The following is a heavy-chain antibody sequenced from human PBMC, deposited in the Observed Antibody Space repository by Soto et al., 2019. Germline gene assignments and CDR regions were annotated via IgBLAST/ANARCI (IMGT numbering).Heavy chain of an antibody. CDR1: GFTFRSYA. Sequence: QPGGSLRLCCADSGFTFRSYAMTWVRQAPGKGLEWVSAISGSGGSTDYADSVKGRFTISRDNSKNTLYLQMNSLRAEDTAMYYCAKAYMSTGWYYFDCWGQGTLVTASS. CDR3: AKAYMSTGWYYFDC. CDR2: ISGSGGST. V-gene: IGHV3-23*01. D-gene: IGHD6-19*01. J-gene: IGHJ4*02.